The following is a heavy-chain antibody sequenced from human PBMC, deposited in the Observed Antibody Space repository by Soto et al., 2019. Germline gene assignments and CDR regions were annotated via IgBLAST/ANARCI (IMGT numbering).Heavy chain of an antibody. V-gene: IGHV3-48*01. CDR3: ARSPHYYDSSAYYGF. CDR1: GFTFSSYG. J-gene: IGHJ4*02. D-gene: IGHD3-22*01. Sequence: EVQLVESGGGLVQPGGSLRLSCAASGFTFSSYGINWVRQAPGKGLEWVSYISSSSSTIYYADSVKGRFTISRDTAKNSLYLQMNSLRAEDTAVYYCARSPHYYDSSAYYGFWGQGTLVTVSS. CDR2: ISSSSSTI.